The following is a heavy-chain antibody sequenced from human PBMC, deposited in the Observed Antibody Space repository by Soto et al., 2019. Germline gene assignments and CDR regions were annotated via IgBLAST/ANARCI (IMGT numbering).Heavy chain of an antibody. Sequence: GGSLRLSCATSGFTFNTYGMAWVRQAPGKGLAWVSAILGTGDRVSYVDSVKGRFTISRDNSKNTLYLQMNSLRADDTAIYYCAKYFNTGTSSTYDSWGLGTLVTVSS. J-gene: IGHJ4*02. CDR2: ILGTGDRV. D-gene: IGHD1-7*01. CDR3: AKYFNTGTSSTYDS. V-gene: IGHV3-23*01. CDR1: GFTFNTYG.